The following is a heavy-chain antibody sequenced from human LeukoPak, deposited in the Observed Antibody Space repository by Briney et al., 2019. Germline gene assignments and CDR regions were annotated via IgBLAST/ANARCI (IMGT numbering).Heavy chain of an antibody. CDR3: ARDLVASPNYYYYMDV. V-gene: IGHV4-4*07. CDR2: IYTSGST. D-gene: IGHD2-15*01. J-gene: IGHJ6*03. CDR1: GGSISSYY. Sequence: PSETLSLTCTVSGGSISSYYWSWIRQPAGKGLEWIGRIYTSGSTNYNPSLKSRVTMSVDTSKNQFSLKLSSVTAADTAVYYCARDLVASPNYYYYMDVWGKGTTVTVSS.